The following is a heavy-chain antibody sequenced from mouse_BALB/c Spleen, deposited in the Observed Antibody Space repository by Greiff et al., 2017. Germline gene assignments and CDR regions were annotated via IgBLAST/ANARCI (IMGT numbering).Heavy chain of an antibody. CDR2: INPYNDGT. Sequence: VQLKQSGPELVKPGASVKMSCKASGYTFTSYVMHWVKQKPGQGLEWIGYINPYNDGTKYNEKFKGKATLTSDKSSSTAYMELSSLTSEDSAVYYCAREYGNYVAWFAYWGQGTLVTVSA. V-gene: IGHV1-14*01. CDR1: GYTFTSYV. D-gene: IGHD2-1*01. J-gene: IGHJ3*01. CDR3: AREYGNYVAWFAY.